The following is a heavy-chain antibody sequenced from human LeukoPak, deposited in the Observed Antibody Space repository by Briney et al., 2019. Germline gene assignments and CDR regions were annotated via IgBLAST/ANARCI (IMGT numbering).Heavy chain of an antibody. CDR3: AKDSSDYYFDY. V-gene: IGHV3-30*02. D-gene: IGHD3-22*01. CDR1: GFTFDDYA. CDR2: IWYDEITK. J-gene: IGHJ4*02. Sequence: PGGSLRLSCAASGFTFDDYAMHWVRQAPGKGLEWLAFIWYDEITKNYADSVKGRFTISRDNSKNTLYVQMNSLRPDDTAVYYCAKDSSDYYFDYWGQGTLVTVSS.